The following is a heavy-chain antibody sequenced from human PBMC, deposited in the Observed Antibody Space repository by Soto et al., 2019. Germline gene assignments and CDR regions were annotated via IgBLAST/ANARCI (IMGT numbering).Heavy chain of an antibody. Sequence: QVQLVQSGAEEKKPGASVKVSCKASGYTFTSYAMHWVRQTPGQRLEWMGWINAGNGNTKYSQKFQGRVTFTRDTSARQAYMERSSLRTEDTAVYYCARGIVVVTALDYWGQGTLVTVSS. V-gene: IGHV1-3*05. CDR2: INAGNGNT. D-gene: IGHD2-21*02. J-gene: IGHJ4*02. CDR1: GYTFTSYA. CDR3: ARGIVVVTALDY.